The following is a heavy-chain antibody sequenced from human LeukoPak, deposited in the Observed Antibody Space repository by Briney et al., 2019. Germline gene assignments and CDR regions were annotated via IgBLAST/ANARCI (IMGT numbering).Heavy chain of an antibody. D-gene: IGHD4-17*01. CDR2: ISYDGSNK. CDR1: GFTFSGYA. V-gene: IGHV3-30-3*01. Sequence: GGSLRLSCAASGFTFSGYAMHWVRQAPGKGLEWVAVISYDGSNKYYADSVKGRFTISRDNSKNTLYLQMNSLRAEDTAVYYCARENNDYGDYSLDYWGQGTLVTVSS. J-gene: IGHJ4*02. CDR3: ARENNDYGDYSLDY.